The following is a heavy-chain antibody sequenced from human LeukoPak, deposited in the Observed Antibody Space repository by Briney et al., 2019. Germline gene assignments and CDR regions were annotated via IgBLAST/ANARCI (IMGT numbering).Heavy chain of an antibody. Sequence: SAPKLAYHTPALTLTCTFSGFSLRTTGVGLGWIRQPPANALESNALNYWNDLKRYSAYLENRRTSTKDTSKNQVVRTMTNMDPVDTGTYYCTYRRPPWAYGDYFDSWGQGTLAIVS. D-gene: IGHD4-17*01. V-gene: IGHV2-5*01. CDR3: TYRRPPWAYGDYFDS. J-gene: IGHJ4*02. CDR1: GFSLRTTGVG. CDR2: NYWNDLK.